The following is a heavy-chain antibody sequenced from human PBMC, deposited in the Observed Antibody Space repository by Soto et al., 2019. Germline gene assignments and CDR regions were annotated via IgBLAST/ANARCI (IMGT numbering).Heavy chain of an antibody. CDR2: ISKSDYT. CDR3: AREDSIIIPAVSDF. D-gene: IGHD2-2*01. Sequence: GGSLRLSCTVSGFAFNNYGINWVRQAPGKGLEWVSSISKSDYTYYSDPVKGRFAISRDNAKSSVSLQMNTLRVEDTAVYYCAREDSIIIPAVSDFWGQGTLVTVSS. J-gene: IGHJ4*02. V-gene: IGHV3-21*01. CDR1: GFAFNNYG.